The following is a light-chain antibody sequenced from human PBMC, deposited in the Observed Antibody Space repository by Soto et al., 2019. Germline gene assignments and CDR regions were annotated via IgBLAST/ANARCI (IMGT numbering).Light chain of an antibody. V-gene: IGKV3-20*01. CDR3: QQYGSSRLT. CDR2: GAS. J-gene: IGKJ4*01. CDR1: QSVSSSF. Sequence: IVLTQSPGTLSLSPGERATLSCRASQSVSSSFLTWYQQKPGQAPRLLIYGASSRATGIPDRFSGSGSGTDFTLTISRLETEDFAVYYCQQYGSSRLTFGGGTKVEIK.